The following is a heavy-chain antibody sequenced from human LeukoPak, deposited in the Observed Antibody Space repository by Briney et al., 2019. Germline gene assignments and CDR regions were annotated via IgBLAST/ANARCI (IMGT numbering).Heavy chain of an antibody. D-gene: IGHD5-24*01. J-gene: IGHJ4*02. V-gene: IGHV3-23*01. CDR1: GFTFINYA. CDR3: ARRYMATSAEDFDY. CDR2: ISGSGGTT. Sequence: GGTLRLSCVVSGFTFINYAMSWVRQAPGKGLEWVSAISGSGGTTYYADSVKGRFTISRDNSKNTLYLQMNSLRAEDAAVYYCARRYMATSAEDFDYWGQGTLVTVSS.